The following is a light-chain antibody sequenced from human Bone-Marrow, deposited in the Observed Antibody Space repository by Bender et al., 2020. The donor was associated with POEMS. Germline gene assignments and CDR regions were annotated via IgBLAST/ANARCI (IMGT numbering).Light chain of an antibody. V-gene: IGLV2-23*02. J-gene: IGLJ3*02. Sequence: QSALTQPASVSGSPGQSITISCTGASSDVGGYNLVSWYQQHPGKAPKFMIYDVSKRPSGVPDRFSGSKSGNTASLTISGRQAEEEADYYCCSYGGSRNWVFGEGTKVTVL. CDR3: CSYGGSRNWV. CDR1: SSDVGGYNL. CDR2: DVS.